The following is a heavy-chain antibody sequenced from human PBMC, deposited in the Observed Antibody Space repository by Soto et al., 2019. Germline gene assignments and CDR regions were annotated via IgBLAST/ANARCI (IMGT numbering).Heavy chain of an antibody. Sequence: QVQLVESGGGLAKPGGSLRLSCAASGFTFSHYFMTWIRQAPGKGLECVSHISNSGSTTYYAESVKGRFIISRDNAEDSLSLQMNSMRAEDLAVYYSVRENECSGRSCYADAGGQGTLVTVPS. D-gene: IGHD2-15*01. V-gene: IGHV3-11*01. CDR3: VRENECSGRSCYADA. CDR1: GFTFSHYF. CDR2: ISNSGSTT. J-gene: IGHJ5*02.